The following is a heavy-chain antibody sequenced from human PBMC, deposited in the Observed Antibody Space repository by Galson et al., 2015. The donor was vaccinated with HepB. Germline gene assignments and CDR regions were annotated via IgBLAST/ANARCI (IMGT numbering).Heavy chain of an antibody. CDR1: GYIFTSYD. CDR3: ARGGPYSSGSSRFNDY. D-gene: IGHD6-19*01. Sequence: SVTVSCKASGYIFTSYDITWVRQATGQGLEWMGWMNPNSGNTGYAQTFQDRVTMTRNTSISTAYMELSSLRSDDTAVYYCARGGPYSSGSSRFNDYWGQGTLVTVSS. J-gene: IGHJ4*02. V-gene: IGHV1-8*02. CDR2: MNPNSGNT.